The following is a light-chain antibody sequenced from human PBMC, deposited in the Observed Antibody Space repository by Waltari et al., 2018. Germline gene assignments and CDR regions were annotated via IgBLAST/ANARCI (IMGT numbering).Light chain of an antibody. V-gene: IGLV2-11*01. CDR2: DVI. J-gene: IGLJ3*02. CDR1: SRDVGAYHY. CDR3: CSYAGSYTWV. Sequence: QSALTQPRSVSGSPGQSVTISCTGTSRDVGAYHYVSWYQQHPGKAPKLMIYDVIKRPSGVPDRFSGSNSGNTAYLTISGLQAEDEADYCCCSYAGSYTWVFGGGTQLTVL.